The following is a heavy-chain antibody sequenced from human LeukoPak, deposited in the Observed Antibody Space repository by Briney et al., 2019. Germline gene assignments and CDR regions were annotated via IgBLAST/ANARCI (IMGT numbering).Heavy chain of an antibody. J-gene: IGHJ4*02. V-gene: IGHV3-30*18. D-gene: IGHD3-16*01. CDR2: ISYDGSNK. CDR3: AKARGRGDYVWGSYLDY. CDR1: GFTFSSYG. Sequence: PGRSLRLSCAASGFTFSSYGMHWVRQAPGKGLEWVAVISYDGSNKYYADSVKSRFTISRDNSKNTLYLQMNSLRAEDTAVYYCAKARGRGDYVWGSYLDYWGQGTLVTVSS.